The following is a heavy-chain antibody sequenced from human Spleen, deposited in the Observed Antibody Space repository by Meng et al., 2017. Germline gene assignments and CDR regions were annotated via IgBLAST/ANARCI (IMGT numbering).Heavy chain of an antibody. D-gene: IGHD6-25*01. CDR3: ARDRLTNPLLCMEV. Sequence: GESLKISCAASGFTFSRFGMHWVRQAPGKGLEWLAVIWFDGLNNYYADSVKGRFTISRDNSKNTLYLQMNSLRAEDTAVYYCARDRLTNPLLCMEVWGQGTTVTVSS. V-gene: IGHV3-33*01. CDR1: GFTFSRFG. CDR2: IWFDGLNN. J-gene: IGHJ6*02.